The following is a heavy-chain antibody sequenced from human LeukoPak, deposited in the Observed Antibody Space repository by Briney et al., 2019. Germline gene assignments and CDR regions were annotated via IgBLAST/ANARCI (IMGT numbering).Heavy chain of an antibody. D-gene: IGHD2-2*02. V-gene: IGHV1-2*06. CDR2: INPNSGGT. CDR1: GYTFTGYY. CDR3: ARELVPAAIRNFDY. J-gene: IGHJ4*02. Sequence: ASVKVSCKASGYTFTGYYVHWVRQAPGQGLEWMGRINPNSGGTNYAQKFQGRVTMTRDTSISTAYMELSRLRSDDTAVYYCARELVPAAIRNFDYWGQGTLVTVSS.